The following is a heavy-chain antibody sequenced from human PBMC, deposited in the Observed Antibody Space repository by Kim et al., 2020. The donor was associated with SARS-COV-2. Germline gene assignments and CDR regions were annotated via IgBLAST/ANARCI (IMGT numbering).Heavy chain of an antibody. D-gene: IGHD6-6*01. CDR3: ARGIAAPGNWFDP. Sequence: YAPKFKGRVTITADKATSTAYMELSSLRSEDTAVYYCARGIAAPGNWFDPWGQGTLVTVSS. V-gene: IGHV1-69*04. J-gene: IGHJ5*02.